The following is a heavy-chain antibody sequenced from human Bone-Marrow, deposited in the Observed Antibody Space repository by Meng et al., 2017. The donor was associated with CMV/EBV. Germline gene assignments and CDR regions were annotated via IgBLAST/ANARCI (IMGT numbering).Heavy chain of an antibody. D-gene: IGHD3-3*01. V-gene: IGHV4-59*12. CDR3: ASVWSGYFDYFDY. CDR2: IYYSGST. CDR1: GGSISSYY. J-gene: IGHJ4*02. Sequence: SETLSLTCTVSGGSISSYYWSWIRQPPGKGLEWIGYIYYSGSTYYNPSLKSRVTISVDTSKNQFSLKLSSVTAADTAVYYCASVWSGYFDYFDYWGQGTLVTVSS.